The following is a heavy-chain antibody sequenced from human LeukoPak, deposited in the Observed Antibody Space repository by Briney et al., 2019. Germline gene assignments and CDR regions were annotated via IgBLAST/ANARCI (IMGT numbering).Heavy chain of an antibody. CDR3: ASGRAVAPAFDY. Sequence: GGSLRLSCAASGFTVSSNYMSWVRQAPGKGLEWVSVIYSGGSTYYVDSVKGRFTISRDNSKNTLYLQMNSLRAEDTAVYYCASGRAVAPAFDYWGQGALVTVSS. D-gene: IGHD6-19*01. J-gene: IGHJ4*02. CDR2: IYSGGST. V-gene: IGHV3-53*01. CDR1: GFTVSSNY.